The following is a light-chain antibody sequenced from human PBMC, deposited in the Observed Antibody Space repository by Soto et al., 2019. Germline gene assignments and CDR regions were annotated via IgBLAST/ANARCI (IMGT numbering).Light chain of an antibody. Sequence: QSVLTQPASVSGSPGQSITISCTGTSSDVAAYNSVSWYQQYPGKAPKLMIYDVIYRPSGVSNRFSVSKSANTASLTISGLQAEDEADYYCRSYTRSSTFYVFGTGNMVTDL. CDR3: RSYTRSSTFYV. J-gene: IGLJ1*01. V-gene: IGLV2-14*01. CDR1: SSDVAAYNS. CDR2: DVI.